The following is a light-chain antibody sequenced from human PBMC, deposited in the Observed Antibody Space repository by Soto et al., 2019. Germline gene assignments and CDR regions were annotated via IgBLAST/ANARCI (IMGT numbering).Light chain of an antibody. CDR3: QQRSNWPPIT. V-gene: IGKV3D-20*02. CDR1: QSVSSNY. Sequence: EIVLTQSPGTLSLSPGERATLSCRASQSVSSNYLAWYQQRPGQGPRLLVSGASTRATGIPARFSGSGSGTDFTLTISSLEPEDFAVYYCQQRSNWPPITFGQGTRLEIK. J-gene: IGKJ5*01. CDR2: GAS.